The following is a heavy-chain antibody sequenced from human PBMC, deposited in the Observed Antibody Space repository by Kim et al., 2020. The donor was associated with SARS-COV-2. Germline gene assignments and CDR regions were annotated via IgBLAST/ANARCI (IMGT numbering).Heavy chain of an antibody. CDR3: AIPPTIFGVETSDY. J-gene: IGHJ4*02. V-gene: IGHV3-30*03. CDR1: GFTFSSYG. CDR2: ISYDGSNK. Sequence: GGSLRLSCAASGFTFSSYGMHWVRQAPGKGLEWVAVISYDGSNKYYADSVKGRFTISRDNSKNTLYLQMKSLRAEDTAVYYCAIPPTIFGVETSDYWGQGTLVTVSS. D-gene: IGHD3-3*01.